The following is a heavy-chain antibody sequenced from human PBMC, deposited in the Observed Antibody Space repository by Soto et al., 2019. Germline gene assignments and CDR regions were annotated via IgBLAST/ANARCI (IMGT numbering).Heavy chain of an antibody. J-gene: IGHJ4*02. Sequence: GGSLRLSCAASGLTFSAYYMSWIRQAPGKGLEWVSAISGTGSSIYYADSVKGRFTISRDNTKNTLYLQMNSLRAEDTAVYYCAKRLDFWSGYYSPSIDYWGQGTLVTVSS. CDR2: ISGTGSSI. CDR1: GLTFSAYY. CDR3: AKRLDFWSGYYSPSIDY. V-gene: IGHV3-23*01. D-gene: IGHD3-3*01.